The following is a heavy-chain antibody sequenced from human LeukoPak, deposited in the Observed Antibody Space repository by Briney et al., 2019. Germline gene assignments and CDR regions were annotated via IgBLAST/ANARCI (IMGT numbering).Heavy chain of an antibody. J-gene: IGHJ6*03. CDR2: IYSGGST. V-gene: IGHV3-53*01. CDR3: ARLRHDYGDYGDYYYYMDV. CDR1: RFTVSSNY. D-gene: IGHD4-17*01. Sequence: GGSLRLSCAASRFTVSSNYMSWVRQAPGKGLEWVSVIYSGGSTYHADSVKGRFTISRDNSKNTLYLQMNSLRAEDTAVYYCARLRHDYGDYGDYYYYMDVWGKGTTVTVSS.